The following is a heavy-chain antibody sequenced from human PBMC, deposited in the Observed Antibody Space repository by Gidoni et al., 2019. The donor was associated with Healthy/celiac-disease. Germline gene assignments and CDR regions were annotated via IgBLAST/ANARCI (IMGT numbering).Heavy chain of an antibody. J-gene: IGHJ4*02. V-gene: IGHV3-23*01. CDR2: ISGSGGST. CDR3: AKDLDRTVTSWVIDY. CDR1: GFTFSSYA. D-gene: IGHD4-4*01. Sequence: EVQLLESGGGLVQPGGSLRLSCAASGFTFSSYAMSWVRQAPGKGLEWVSAISGSGGSTYYADSVKGRFTISRDNSKNTLYLQMNGLRAEDTAVYYCAKDLDRTVTSWVIDYWGQGTLVTVSS.